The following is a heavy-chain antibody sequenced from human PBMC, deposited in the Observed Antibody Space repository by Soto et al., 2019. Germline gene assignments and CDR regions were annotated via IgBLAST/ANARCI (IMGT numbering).Heavy chain of an antibody. D-gene: IGHD2-21*02. V-gene: IGHV3-23*01. CDR1: GFTFSSYG. Sequence: GSLRLSCAASGFTFSSYGMNWVRQAPGKGLEWVSSISASGGSTFFADSVKGRFTISRDNSKNTLYLQMNSLRADDTAVYYCVKEVVVTATDDYYYYMDVWGKGTTVTVSS. J-gene: IGHJ6*03. CDR2: ISASGGST. CDR3: VKEVVVTATDDYYYYMDV.